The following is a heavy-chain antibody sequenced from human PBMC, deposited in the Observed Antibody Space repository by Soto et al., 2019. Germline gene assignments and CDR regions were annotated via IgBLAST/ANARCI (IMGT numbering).Heavy chain of an antibody. CDR2: IKSKTDGGTT. CDR3: TTAPAHDAFDI. J-gene: IGHJ3*02. V-gene: IGHV3-15*01. CDR1: GFTFSNAW. D-gene: IGHD2-2*01. Sequence: GSLILSFAASGFTFSNAWMSLVRQAPGKGLEWVGRIKSKTDGGTTDYAAPVKGRFTISRDDSKNTLYLQMNSLKTEDTAVYYCTTAPAHDAFDIWGQGTMVTV.